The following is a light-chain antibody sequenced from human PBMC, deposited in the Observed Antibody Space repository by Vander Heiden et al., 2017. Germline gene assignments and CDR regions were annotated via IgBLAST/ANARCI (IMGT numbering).Light chain of an antibody. V-gene: IGLV3-19*01. CDR3: NSRDTSGKHLV. J-gene: IGLJ2*01. CDR1: SLRSYY. Sequence: SSELTQDPAVSVALGQTVRITCQGDSLRSYYASWYQQKSGQAPVLVIYGKNNRPSGIPDRSSGSSSGNTASLTITGAQAEDEADYYCNSRDTSGKHLVFGGGTKLTVL. CDR2: GKN.